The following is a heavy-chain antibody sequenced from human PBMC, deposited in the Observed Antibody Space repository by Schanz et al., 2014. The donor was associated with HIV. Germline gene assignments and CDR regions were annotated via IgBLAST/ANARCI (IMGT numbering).Heavy chain of an antibody. D-gene: IGHD4-4*01. J-gene: IGHJ5*02. CDR2: INIMLGKT. CDR3: AAEYLPRITVSRGKWFDP. V-gene: IGHV1-69*01. Sequence: QVQLVQSGAEVKKSGSSVKVSCKASGGTIRNLGITWVRQAPGQGLEWMGVINIMLGKTNYAQKFQGRVSMTADQSTSTAYMEVSSLRSDDTAVYYCAAEYLPRITVSRGKWFDPWGQGTLITVSP. CDR1: GGTIRNLG.